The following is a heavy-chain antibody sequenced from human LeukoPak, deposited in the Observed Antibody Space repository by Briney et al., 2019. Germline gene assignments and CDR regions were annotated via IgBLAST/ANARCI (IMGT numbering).Heavy chain of an antibody. V-gene: IGHV1-8*01. CDR3: ARGQDTAMGRDYGMDV. D-gene: IGHD5-18*01. J-gene: IGHJ6*02. CDR1: GYPFTTWE. CDR2: VNPNSGNT. Sequence: ASVKVSCKTSGYPFTTWEINWVRQAAGQGLEWMGWVNPNSGNTAYAQKFQGRVTMTRNTSISTAYMELSSLRSEDTAVYYCARGQDTAMGRDYGMDVWGQGTTVTVSS.